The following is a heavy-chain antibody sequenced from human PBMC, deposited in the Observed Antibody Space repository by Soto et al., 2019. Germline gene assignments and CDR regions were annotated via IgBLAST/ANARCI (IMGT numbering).Heavy chain of an antibody. V-gene: IGHV3-30*18. D-gene: IGHD6-25*01. CDR1: GFTFSTYG. CDR3: AKGSQMAAVLDN. CDR2: ISYDEKTK. J-gene: IGHJ4*02. Sequence: QVQLVESGGGVVQPGRSLRLSCAASGFTFSTYGMHWVRQAPGKGLEWLAVISYDEKTKSYADSVKARFTISRDNSMNRLFLQMNRLRSEDTAVYYCAKGSQMAAVLDNWGQGTLVTVSS.